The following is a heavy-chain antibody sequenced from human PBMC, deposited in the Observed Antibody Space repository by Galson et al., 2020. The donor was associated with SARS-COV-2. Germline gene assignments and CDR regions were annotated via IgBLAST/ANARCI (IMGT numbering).Heavy chain of an antibody. J-gene: IGHJ6*02. CDR1: GFTFSSYW. D-gene: IGHD6-13*01. V-gene: IGHV3-7*01. Sequence: GGSLRLSCAASGFTFSSYWMSWVRQAPGKGLEWVANIKQDGSEKYYVDSVKGRFTISRDKAKNSLYLQMNSLRAEDTAVYYCARDAKAAAGTVYYYYGMDVWGQGTTVTVSS. CDR3: ARDAKAAAGTVYYYYGMDV. CDR2: IKQDGSEK.